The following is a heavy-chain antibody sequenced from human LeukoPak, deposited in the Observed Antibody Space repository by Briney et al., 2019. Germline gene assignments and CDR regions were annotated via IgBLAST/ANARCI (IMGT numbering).Heavy chain of an antibody. CDR2: ISAYNGNT. Sequence: ASVKVSCKASGYTFTSYGISWVRQAPGQGLEWMGWISAYNGNTNYAQKLQGRVTMTTDTSTSTAYMELRSLRSEDTAVYYCARYCGGDCYPTYYYYMDVWGKGTTVTVSS. CDR1: GYTFTSYG. CDR3: ARYCGGDCYPTYYYYMDV. J-gene: IGHJ6*03. D-gene: IGHD2-21*02. V-gene: IGHV1-18*01.